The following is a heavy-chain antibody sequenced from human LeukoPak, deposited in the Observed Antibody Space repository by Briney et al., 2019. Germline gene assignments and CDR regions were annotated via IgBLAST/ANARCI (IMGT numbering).Heavy chain of an antibody. CDR1: GFSFSTNG. D-gene: IGHD2-2*01. J-gene: IGHJ6*02. CDR2: TSYDASNK. Sequence: HPGGSLRLSCAASGFSFSTNGMHWVRQTPGKGLEWVATTSYDASNKYYADSVRGRFTISRDNSKNTLYLQMNRLRPEDTAVYYCAKGSVPAPIGMDVWGQETTVTVSS. V-gene: IGHV3-30*18. CDR3: AKGSVPAPIGMDV.